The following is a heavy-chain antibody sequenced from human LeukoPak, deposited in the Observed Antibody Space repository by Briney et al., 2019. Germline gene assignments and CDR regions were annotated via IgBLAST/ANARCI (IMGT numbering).Heavy chain of an antibody. J-gene: IGHJ4*02. CDR3: AKDLQYQLLYYFDY. Sequence: QPGGSLRLSCGASGLTFSTYAMRLVRQAPGKGLEWVSGISGSGGTTYYADSVRGRFTISRDNSKNTLYLQMSSLRAEDTAVYYCAKDLQYQLLYYFDYWGQGTLVTVSS. CDR2: ISGSGGTT. D-gene: IGHD2-2*01. V-gene: IGHV3-23*01. CDR1: GLTFSTYA.